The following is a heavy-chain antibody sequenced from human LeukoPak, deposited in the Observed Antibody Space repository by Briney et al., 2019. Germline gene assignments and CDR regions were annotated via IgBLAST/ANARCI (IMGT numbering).Heavy chain of an antibody. CDR2: ISYDGSNK. V-gene: IGHV3-30-3*01. CDR3: ARGSGLRYADSPFDY. D-gene: IGHD4-17*01. J-gene: IGHJ4*02. CDR1: GFTFSSYA. Sequence: GGSLRLSCAASGFTFSSYAMSWVRQAPGKGLEWVAVISYDGSNKYYADSVEGRFTISRDNAKNSLFLQMNSLRAEDTALYYCARGSGLRYADSPFDYWGQGTLVTVSS.